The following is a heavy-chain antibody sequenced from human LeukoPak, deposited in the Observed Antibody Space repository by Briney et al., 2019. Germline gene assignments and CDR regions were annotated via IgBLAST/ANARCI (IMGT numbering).Heavy chain of an antibody. CDR3: VRDGVRGSYDHTHFDC. CDR1: GFTFSSYW. V-gene: IGHV3-7*01. D-gene: IGHD3-22*01. J-gene: IGHJ4*02. Sequence: GGSLRLSCAASGFTFSSYWMSWVRQAPGKGLEWVANTDQVESEKYYVDSVKGRFAISRDNAKNSLYLQMNSLRVEDTAVYCCVRDGVRGSYDHTHFDCWGPGTVVTVSS. CDR2: TDQVESEK.